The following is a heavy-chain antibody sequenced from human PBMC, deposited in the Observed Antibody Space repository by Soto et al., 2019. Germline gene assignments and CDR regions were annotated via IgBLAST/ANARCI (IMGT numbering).Heavy chain of an antibody. D-gene: IGHD2-15*01. CDR2: IDPDDSYT. Sequence: GESLKISCKGSGYSFTNYWINWVRQMPGKGLEWMGRIDPDDSYTNYSPSFQGHVTISVDKSISTAYLQWSSLQASDTAVYYCARLPPPTYCSGSTCSGYWGQGTLVTVSS. CDR3: ARLPPPTYCSGSTCSGY. J-gene: IGHJ4*02. V-gene: IGHV5-10-1*01. CDR1: GYSFTNYW.